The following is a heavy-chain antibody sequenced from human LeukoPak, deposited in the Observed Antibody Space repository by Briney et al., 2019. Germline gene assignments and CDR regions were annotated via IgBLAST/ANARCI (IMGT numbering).Heavy chain of an antibody. V-gene: IGHV1-18*01. Sequence: GASVKVSCKTSGYTFTNYAISWVRQAPGQGLEGVGWTSAYNGNTDYAQKFQGRVTMTTDSSTSTAYMELRSLRSDDTAVYYCARDLPADTGYETHDYWGQGTLVTVSS. J-gene: IGHJ4*02. D-gene: IGHD5-12*01. CDR2: TSAYNGNT. CDR1: GYTFTNYA. CDR3: ARDLPADTGYETHDY.